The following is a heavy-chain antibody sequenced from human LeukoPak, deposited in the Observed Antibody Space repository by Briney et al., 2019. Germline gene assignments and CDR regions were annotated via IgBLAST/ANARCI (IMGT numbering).Heavy chain of an antibody. CDR2: IYYSGST. J-gene: IGHJ4*02. CDR1: GGSISSHY. D-gene: IGHD5-18*01. Sequence: SETLSLTCTGSGGSISSHYWNWIRQPPGEGLGWIGYIYYSGSTNYNPSLKSRVTISVDSSKNQFSLKLSSVTAADTAVYYCARRGGYTSNSYGYEFDFWGQGTLVTVSS. V-gene: IGHV4-59*08. CDR3: ARRGGYTSNSYGYEFDF.